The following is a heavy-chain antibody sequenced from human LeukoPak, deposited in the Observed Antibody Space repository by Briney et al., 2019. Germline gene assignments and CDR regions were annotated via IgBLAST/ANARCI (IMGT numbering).Heavy chain of an antibody. D-gene: IGHD3-10*01. CDR2: INHSGST. V-gene: IGHV4-34*01. CDR1: GGSFSGYY. J-gene: IGHJ4*02. Sequence: SETLSLTCAVYGGSFSGYYWSWIRQPPGKGLEWIGEINHSGSTNYNPSLKSRVTISVDTSKNQFSLKLSSVTAADTAVYYCATGSGMLGPTQFDYWGQGTLVTVSS. CDR3: ATGSGMLGPTQFDY.